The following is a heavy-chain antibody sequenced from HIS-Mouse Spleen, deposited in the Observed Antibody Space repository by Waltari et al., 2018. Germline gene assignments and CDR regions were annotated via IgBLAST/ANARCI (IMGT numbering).Heavy chain of an antibody. V-gene: IGHV3-13*01. CDR2: IGTAGDT. D-gene: IGHD4-4*01. CDR1: GFPFSSHD. Sequence: EVQLVESGGGLVQPGGSLRRSCAASGFPFSSHDMPWVPQATGKGLDWVSAIGTAGDTYYPGSVKGRFTISRENAKNSLYLQMNSLRAGDTAVYYCARGYSNYVPYFDYWGQGTLVTVSS. J-gene: IGHJ4*02. CDR3: ARGYSNYVPYFDY.